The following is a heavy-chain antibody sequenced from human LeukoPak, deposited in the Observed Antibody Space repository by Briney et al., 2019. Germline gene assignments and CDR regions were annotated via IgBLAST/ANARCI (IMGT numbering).Heavy chain of an antibody. CDR3: ARSSEYGDPFNY. D-gene: IGHD4-17*01. J-gene: IGHJ4*02. CDR1: GGSISSGGYY. V-gene: IGHV4-39*01. CDR2: IYYSGST. Sequence: SQTLSLTCTVSGGSISSGGYYWSWIRQPPGKGLEWIGSIYYSGSTYYSPSLKGRVTISVDTSKNQFSLKLTSVTAADTAVYYCARSSEYGDPFNYWGQGTLVTVSS.